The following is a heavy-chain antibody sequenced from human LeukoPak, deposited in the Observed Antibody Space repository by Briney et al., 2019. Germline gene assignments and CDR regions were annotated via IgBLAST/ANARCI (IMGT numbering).Heavy chain of an antibody. J-gene: IGHJ4*02. CDR2: IKQDGSEI. Sequence: PGGSLRLLCAASGFTYNKYWMSWVRQTPGKGLDWVATIKQDGSEIYYADSVKGRFTIARDNAKNSLYLQMNSLRAEDSAGYYCARDGVYAPTRFYYDSSGLDYWGQGTLVTVSS. CDR1: GFTYNKYW. V-gene: IGHV3-7*01. D-gene: IGHD3-22*01. CDR3: ARDGVYAPTRFYYDSSGLDY.